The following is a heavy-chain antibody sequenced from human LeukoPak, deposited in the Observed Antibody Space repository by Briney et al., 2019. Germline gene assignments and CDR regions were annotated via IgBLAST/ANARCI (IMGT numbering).Heavy chain of an antibody. V-gene: IGHV4-30-4*01. CDR2: IYYSGST. D-gene: IGHD3-10*01. CDR1: GGSISSGDYY. Sequence: SETVSLTCTVSGGSISSGDYYWSWIRQPPGKGLEWIGYIYYSGSTYYNPSLKSRVTISVDTSKNQFSLKLGSVTAADTAVYYCARADWITMVRGGAIHFDYWGQGTLVTVSS. J-gene: IGHJ4*02. CDR3: ARADWITMVRGGAIHFDY.